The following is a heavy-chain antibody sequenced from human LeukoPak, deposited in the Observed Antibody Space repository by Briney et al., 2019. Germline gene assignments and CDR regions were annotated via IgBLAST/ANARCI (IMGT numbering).Heavy chain of an antibody. V-gene: IGHV3-21*01. Sequence: SGGSLRLSCAASGFMFSDYSMNWVRQAPGKGLEWVSSVSSGTTYIHYADSVKGRFTMPRDNAKNSLYLQMNSLRAEDMAVYYCARGIVGTTETTFDYWGQGTLVTVSS. J-gene: IGHJ4*02. CDR1: GFMFSDYS. D-gene: IGHD1-26*01. CDR2: VSSGTTYI. CDR3: ARGIVGTTETTFDY.